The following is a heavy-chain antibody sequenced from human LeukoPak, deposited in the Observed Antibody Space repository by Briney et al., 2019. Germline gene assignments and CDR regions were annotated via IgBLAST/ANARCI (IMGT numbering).Heavy chain of an antibody. CDR2: IRGSGIGT. V-gene: IGHV3-23*01. Sequence: GGSLRLSCTASGFTFSSYSMSWVRQAPGRRPEWVSSIRGSGIGTDYADSVKGRFTISRDNSKNTLYLQMNSLRAEDTAVYYCAKCVGLIDPFDYWGQGILVTVSS. D-gene: IGHD3-16*02. CDR3: AKCVGLIDPFDY. J-gene: IGHJ4*02. CDR1: GFTFSSYS.